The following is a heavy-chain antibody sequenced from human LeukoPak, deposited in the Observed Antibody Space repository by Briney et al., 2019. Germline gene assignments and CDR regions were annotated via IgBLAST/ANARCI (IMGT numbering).Heavy chain of an antibody. V-gene: IGHV3-7*01. CDR1: GFTFSSYW. J-gene: IGHJ1*01. CDR3: ATLRFLEWLLFPEYFQH. Sequence: GGSLRLSCATSGFTFSSYWMSWVRQASGKGLEWVANIKQDGSEKNYVDSVKGRFTISRDDAKNSLYLQMNSLRAEDTAVYYCATLRFLEWLLFPEYFQHWGQGTLVTVSS. D-gene: IGHD3-3*01. CDR2: IKQDGSEK.